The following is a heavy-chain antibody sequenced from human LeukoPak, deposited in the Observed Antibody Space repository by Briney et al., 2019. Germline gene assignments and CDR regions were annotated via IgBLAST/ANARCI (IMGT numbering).Heavy chain of an antibody. V-gene: IGHV1-69*06. D-gene: IGHD3-22*01. CDR3: ARDKGCYYDSSGYPSTGN. CDR1: GGTFRSYV. CDR2: ITPIFGTT. Sequence: SVKVSCKASGGTFRSYVITWVRQAPGHGLEWMGGITPIFGTTNYAQRFQGRVTITADKSTTTAYMELTSLRSEDTAVYYCARDKGCYYDSSGYPSTGNWGQGTLVTVSS. J-gene: IGHJ4*02.